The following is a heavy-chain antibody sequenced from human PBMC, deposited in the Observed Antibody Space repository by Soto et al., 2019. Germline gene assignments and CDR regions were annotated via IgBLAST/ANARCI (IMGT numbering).Heavy chain of an antibody. Sequence: PGESLKLSCKTSGYSFRRYWITWVRQMRGKGLEGRGRVDRSYFYTNDSPPYQVHDTMSVDKSISTADLQWSSMKASDSAIYYCVRLQSPTGYYARGFDYWGQGPLVTVSS. D-gene: IGHD3-9*01. V-gene: IGHV5-10-1*01. J-gene: IGHJ4*02. CDR3: VRLQSPTGYYARGFDY. CDR1: GYSFRRYW. CDR2: VDRSYFYT.